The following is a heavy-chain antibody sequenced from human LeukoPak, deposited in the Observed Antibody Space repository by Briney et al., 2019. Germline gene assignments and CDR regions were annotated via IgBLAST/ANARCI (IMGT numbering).Heavy chain of an antibody. V-gene: IGHV4-59*01. CDR2: IYYSGST. D-gene: IGHD6-13*01. J-gene: IGHJ3*02. CDR3: ARAPIPAAVDI. Sequence: SETLSLTCTVSGGSISSYYWSWIRQPPGKGLEWIGYIYYSGSTNYNPSLKSRVTISVDTSKNQFSLKLSSLTAAATAVYYCARAPIPAAVDIWGQGTMVTASS. CDR1: GGSISSYY.